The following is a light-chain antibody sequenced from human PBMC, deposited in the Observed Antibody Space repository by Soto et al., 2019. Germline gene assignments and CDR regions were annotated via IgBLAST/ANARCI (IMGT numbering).Light chain of an antibody. CDR2: GAS. CDR1: QSVSSSY. CDR3: QQYGSSTRT. Sequence: EIVRTQSPGTLAVSAGGVATGCCRAIQSVSSSYLAWYQQKPGQAPRLLIYGASSRATGIPDRFSGSGPGTAFTLTLRTLEPDDSAVHYCQQYGSSTRTFGQGTKVDIK. J-gene: IGKJ1*01. V-gene: IGKV3-20*01.